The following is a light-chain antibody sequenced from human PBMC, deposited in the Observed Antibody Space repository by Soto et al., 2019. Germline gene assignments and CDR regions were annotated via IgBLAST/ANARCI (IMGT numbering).Light chain of an antibody. CDR2: GAS. CDR3: QQYGNSPPVT. CDR1: QSVTSSY. J-gene: IGKJ4*01. V-gene: IGKV3-20*01. Sequence: EIVLTQSPGTLSLSPGERATLSCRASQSVTSSYLAWYQQEPGQTPRLLIFGASSRATGIPDRFSGSGSGTDFTLTISRLEPEDFAVYYCQQYGNSPPVTFGGGTKVDIK.